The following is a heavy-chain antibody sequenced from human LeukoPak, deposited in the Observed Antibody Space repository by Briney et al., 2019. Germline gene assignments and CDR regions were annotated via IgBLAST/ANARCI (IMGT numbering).Heavy chain of an antibody. Sequence: SQTLSLTCTVSGGSISSGDYYWSWIRQPPGKGLEWIGYIYYSGSTYYNPSLKSRVTISVDTSKNQFSLKLSSVTAADTAVYYCARDSWLDDAFDIWGQGTMVTVSS. CDR2: IYYSGST. CDR3: ARDSWLDDAFDI. D-gene: IGHD6-19*01. J-gene: IGHJ3*02. CDR1: GGSISSGDYY. V-gene: IGHV4-30-4*08.